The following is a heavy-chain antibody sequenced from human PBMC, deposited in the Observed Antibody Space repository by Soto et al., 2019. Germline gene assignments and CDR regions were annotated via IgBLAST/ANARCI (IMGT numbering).Heavy chain of an antibody. D-gene: IGHD3-22*01. CDR2: INHSGRV. CDR1: GGSFCGHS. J-gene: IGHJ5*01. Sequence: SETLSLTCAVYGGSFCGHSWTWIRQSPGKGLEWIGDINHSGRVNYSPSLKSRVTISLDTSKKQFSLTLSAVTAADTAMYYCSTRAYDTNGYYRFDPWGQGTLVTVSS. CDR3: STRAYDTNGYYRFDP. V-gene: IGHV4-34*01.